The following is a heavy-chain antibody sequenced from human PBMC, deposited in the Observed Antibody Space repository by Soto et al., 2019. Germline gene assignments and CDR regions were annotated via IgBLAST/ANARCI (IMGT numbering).Heavy chain of an antibody. Sequence: SETLSLTCTVSGGSVSSGSYYWSWIRQPPGKGLEWIGYIYYSGSTNYNPSLKSRVTISVDTSKNQFSLKLSSVTAADTAVYYCARGTNVFWSGYRPLDFAYWGKGTLVPVSS. J-gene: IGHJ4*02. CDR1: GGSVSSGSYY. V-gene: IGHV4-61*01. CDR2: IYYSGST. CDR3: ARGTNVFWSGYRPLDFAY. D-gene: IGHD3-3*01.